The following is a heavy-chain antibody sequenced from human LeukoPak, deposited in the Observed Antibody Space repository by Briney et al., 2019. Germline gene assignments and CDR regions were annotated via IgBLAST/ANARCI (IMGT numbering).Heavy chain of an antibody. D-gene: IGHD3-16*01. CDR3: ARGGSPSDY. Sequence: GGSLRLSCAASGVTFSSYWMHWVRQRPGKGRVWVSRIHLDGRTTNYADSVKGRFTISRDNAKNTLSLEMNSLRPEDTAVYYCARGGSPSDYWGQGTLVSVSS. CDR2: IHLDGRTT. J-gene: IGHJ4*02. CDR1: GVTFSSYW. V-gene: IGHV3-74*01.